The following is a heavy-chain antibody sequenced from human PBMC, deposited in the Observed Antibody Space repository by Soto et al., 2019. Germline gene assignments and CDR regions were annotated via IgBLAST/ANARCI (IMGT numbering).Heavy chain of an antibody. CDR1: GGSMSSGDYY. Sequence: PAETLSLTCTVSGGSMSSGDYYWSWIRQPPGKGLEWIGYIYYSGSTYYNPSLKSRVTISVDTSKNQFSLKLSSVTAADTAVYYCASGWRTYYYGMDVWRQGTTLTVSS. D-gene: IGHD2-2*03. V-gene: IGHV4-30-4*01. CDR2: IYYSGST. J-gene: IGHJ6*02. CDR3: ASGWRTYYYGMDV.